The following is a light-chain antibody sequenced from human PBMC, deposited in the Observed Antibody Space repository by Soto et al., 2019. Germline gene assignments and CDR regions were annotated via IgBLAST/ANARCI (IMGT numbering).Light chain of an antibody. J-gene: IGLJ1*01. CDR1: SSDVGGYNY. V-gene: IGLV2-14*01. CDR3: SSYTSSSTYV. CDR2: EVS. Sequence: QSALTQPASVSGSPGQSITISCIGTSSDVGGYNYVSWYQQHPGKAPKFMIYEVSNRPLGVSDRFSGSKSGNTASLTISGLQPEDEADYYCSSYTSSSTYVFGTGTKLTVL.